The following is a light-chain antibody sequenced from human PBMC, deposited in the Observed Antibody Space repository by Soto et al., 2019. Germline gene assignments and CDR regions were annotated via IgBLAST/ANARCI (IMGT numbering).Light chain of an antibody. CDR2: GAS. Sequence: MTQSPSFLSASVGDRVTITCRASQGIRNYVAWYQQKPGQAPRLLIEGASSRVTGFPARFSGRGSGTDFTLTISSLQSDDFAVYYCQQYDNWPWTFGQGTKVDIK. CDR3: QQYDNWPWT. J-gene: IGKJ1*01. CDR1: QGIRNY. V-gene: IGKV3-15*01.